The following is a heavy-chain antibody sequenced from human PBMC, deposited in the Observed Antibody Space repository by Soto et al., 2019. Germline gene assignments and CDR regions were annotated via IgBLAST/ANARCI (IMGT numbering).Heavy chain of an antibody. CDR2: IYYTGRT. CDR1: GVSIISSNYY. J-gene: IGHJ4*02. D-gene: IGHD4-17*01. CDR3: ARHFGNYGDWAFDF. V-gene: IGHV4-39*01. Sequence: SETLSLTCTVSGVSIISSNYYWAWIRQPPGTGLEWIGTIYYTGRTYYNPSLRSRVTISVDTSRDQFSLNLNSVTAADTAVYYCARHFGNYGDWAFDFWGQGTLVTVSS.